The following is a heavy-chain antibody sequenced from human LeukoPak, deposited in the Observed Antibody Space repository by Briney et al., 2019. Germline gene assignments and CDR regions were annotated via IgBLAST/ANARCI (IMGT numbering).Heavy chain of an antibody. V-gene: IGHV3-9*01. CDR2: ISWNSGSI. CDR3: AKDIGYSSSWF. Sequence: GGSLRLSCAASGFTFDDYAMHWVRQAPGKGLEWVSGISWNSGSIDYADSVKGRFTISRDNAKNSLYLQMNSLRAEDTALYYCAKDIGYSSSWFWGQGTLVTVSS. CDR1: GFTFDDYA. J-gene: IGHJ4*02. D-gene: IGHD6-13*01.